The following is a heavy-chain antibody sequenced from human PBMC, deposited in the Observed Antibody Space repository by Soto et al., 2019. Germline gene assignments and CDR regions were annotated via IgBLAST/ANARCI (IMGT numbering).Heavy chain of an antibody. V-gene: IGHV4-61*01. CDR1: GGSVSSGSYY. J-gene: IGHJ4*02. D-gene: IGHD5-12*01. CDR2: IYYSGST. Sequence: SETLSLTCTVSGGSVSSGSYYWSWIRQPPGKGLEWIGYIYYSGSTNYNPSLKSRVTISVDTSKNQFSLELSSVTAADTAVYYCASSTLGYSGYADYWGQGTLVTVSS. CDR3: ASSTLGYSGYADY.